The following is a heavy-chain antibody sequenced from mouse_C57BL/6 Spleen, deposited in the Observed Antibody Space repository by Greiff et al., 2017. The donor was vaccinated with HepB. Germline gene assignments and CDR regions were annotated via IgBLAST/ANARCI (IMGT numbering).Heavy chain of an antibody. D-gene: IGHD2-4*01. Sequence: VQLQQPGAELVRPGSSVKLSCKASGYTFTSYWMHWVKQRPIQGLEWIGNIDPSDSETHYNQKFKDKATLTVDKSSSTAYMQLSSLTSEDSAVYYCARRDYDRAFAYWGQGTLVTVSA. CDR2: IDPSDSET. CDR1: GYTFTSYW. CDR3: ARRDYDRAFAY. J-gene: IGHJ3*01. V-gene: IGHV1-52*01.